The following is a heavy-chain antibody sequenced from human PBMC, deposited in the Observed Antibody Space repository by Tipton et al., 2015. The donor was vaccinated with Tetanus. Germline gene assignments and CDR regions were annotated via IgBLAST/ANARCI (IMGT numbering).Heavy chain of an antibody. D-gene: IGHD3-22*01. J-gene: IGHJ6*02. V-gene: IGHV4-59*01. CDR2: THHSGNT. CDR3: TGDDYYDTSLRDYYGMDV. CDR1: GASISSYY. Sequence: TLSLTCSVSGASISSYYWNWIRQVPGKGLEWIGYTHHSGNTNYNPSLSGRVTTSVDTSKNQFSLKVTSVTAADTAVYFCTGDDYYDTSLRDYYGMDVWGPGTPVTVSS.